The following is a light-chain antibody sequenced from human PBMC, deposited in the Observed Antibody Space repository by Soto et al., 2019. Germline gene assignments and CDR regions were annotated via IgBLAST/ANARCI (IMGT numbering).Light chain of an antibody. V-gene: IGKV1-5*01. Sequence: DIQMTQSPSTLSASVGDGVTISCRASQSISNWLAWYQQKPGKAPKLLIYDASSLQSGVPSRFSGSGSGTEFTLTIGSLQPDDFATYYCQQYSSYSGTFGQGTKVDIK. J-gene: IGKJ1*01. CDR3: QQYSSYSGT. CDR1: QSISNW. CDR2: DAS.